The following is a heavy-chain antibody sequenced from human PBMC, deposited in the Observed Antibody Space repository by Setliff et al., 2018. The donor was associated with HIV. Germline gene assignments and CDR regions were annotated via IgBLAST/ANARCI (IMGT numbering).Heavy chain of an antibody. CDR1: GGSLPHYY. V-gene: IGHV4-59*01. J-gene: IGHJ3*02. CDR2: VYYSGTT. D-gene: IGHD1-26*01. CDR3: AKTSVGATGLYAFDI. Sequence: SETLSLTCTLYGGSLPHYYWTWIRQPPGKGLEWIGYVYYSGTTNYNPSLKSRVSMSADTSKNQFSLRLSSVTAADTAVYYCAKTSVGATGLYAFDIWGQGTMVTVSS.